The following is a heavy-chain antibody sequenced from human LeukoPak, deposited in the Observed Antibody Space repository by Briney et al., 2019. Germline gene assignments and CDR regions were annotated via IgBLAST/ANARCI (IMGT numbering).Heavy chain of an antibody. CDR2: IYSDGST. CDR1: GFTVSSNY. Sequence: GGSLRLSCAASGFTVSSNYVSWVRQAPGKGLEWVSVIYSDGSTYYADSVKGRFTISRDNSKDTLYLQMNSLRAEDTAVYYYTKRGAVPAATISGFHYWGQGPLVTVSS. CDR3: TKRGAVPAATISGFHY. J-gene: IGHJ4*02. V-gene: IGHV3-53*01. D-gene: IGHD2-2*01.